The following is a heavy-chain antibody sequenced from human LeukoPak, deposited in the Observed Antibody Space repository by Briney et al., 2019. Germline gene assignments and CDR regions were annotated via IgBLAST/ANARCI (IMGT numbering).Heavy chain of an antibody. V-gene: IGHV3-21*01. Sequence: GGSLRLSCAASGFTFSSYSMNWVRQAPGKGLEWVSSISSSSSYIYYADSVKGRFTISRDNAKNSLYLQMNSLRAEDTAVYYCAREDCGGDCCQPWGQGTLVTVSS. J-gene: IGHJ5*02. D-gene: IGHD2-21*02. CDR3: AREDCGGDCCQP. CDR1: GFTFSSYS. CDR2: ISSSSSYI.